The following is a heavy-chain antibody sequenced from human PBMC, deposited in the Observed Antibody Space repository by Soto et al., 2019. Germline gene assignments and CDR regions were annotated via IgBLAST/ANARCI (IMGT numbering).Heavy chain of an antibody. CDR2: IFTRDSET. V-gene: IGHV5-51*01. J-gene: IGHJ5*02. CDR1: GHLFNNHW. CDR3: ARGYFDSGHGYDL. Sequence: GESLKISCKGPGHLFNNHWIGWGRQTPGKGLEWMGLIFTRDSETKTSPSFQGHVSFSVDNSINTVYLQWPSLKTTDTGIYFCARGYFDSGHGYDLWGQGTLVTVSS. D-gene: IGHD3-10*01.